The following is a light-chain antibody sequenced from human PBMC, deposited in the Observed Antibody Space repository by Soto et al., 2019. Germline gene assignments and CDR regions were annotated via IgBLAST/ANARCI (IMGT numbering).Light chain of an antibody. CDR1: QGISSY. J-gene: IGKJ1*01. V-gene: IGKV1-9*01. Sequence: IQLTQSPSSLSASVGDRVTITCRASQGISSYLAWYQQKPGKAPKLLIYAASTLQSGVPSRFSGSGSGTDFTLTISSLQPEDFAVYYCQQYGSSPRTFGQGTKVDIK. CDR2: AAS. CDR3: QQYGSSPRT.